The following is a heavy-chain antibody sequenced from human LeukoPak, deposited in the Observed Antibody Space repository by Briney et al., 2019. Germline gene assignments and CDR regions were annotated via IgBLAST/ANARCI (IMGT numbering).Heavy chain of an antibody. Sequence: GGSLRLSCAASGFTFSSYLMHWVRQAPGKGLVWVSRINSDGSSTSYADSVKGRFTISRDNSKNTLYLQMSSLRAEDMAVYYGVREERGQAMDYWGQGTLVTVSS. CDR3: VREERGQAMDY. CDR2: INSDGSST. CDR1: GFTFSSYL. J-gene: IGHJ4*02. D-gene: IGHD2-2*01. V-gene: IGHV3-74*01.